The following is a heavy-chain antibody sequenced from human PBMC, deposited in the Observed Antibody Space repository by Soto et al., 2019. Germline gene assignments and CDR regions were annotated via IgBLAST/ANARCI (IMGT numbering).Heavy chain of an antibody. J-gene: IGHJ6*02. D-gene: IGHD3-10*01. CDR2: IYTSGST. Sequence: QVQLQESGPGLVKPSETLSLTCTVSGGSISSYYWSWIRQPAGKGLEWIGRIYTSGSTNYNPSLKSRVTMSVDTSKYQFSLKLSSVTAADTAVYYCARDPYYYGSGGMDVWGQGTTVTVSS. CDR1: GGSISSYY. CDR3: ARDPYYYGSGGMDV. V-gene: IGHV4-4*07.